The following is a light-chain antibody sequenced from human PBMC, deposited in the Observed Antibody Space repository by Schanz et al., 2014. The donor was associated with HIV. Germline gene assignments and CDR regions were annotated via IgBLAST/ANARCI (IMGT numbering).Light chain of an antibody. V-gene: IGLV2-8*01. CDR1: SGDVSVHNY. CDR3: SSYAGSTNFV. Sequence: QSALTQPPSASGSPGQSVTISCTEASGDVSVHNYVSWYQQHPGKAPKLVIYDVSKRPSGVPDRFSGSKSGNTASLTISGLQAEDEADYYCSSYAGSTNFVFGGGTKLTVL. J-gene: IGLJ3*02. CDR2: DVS.